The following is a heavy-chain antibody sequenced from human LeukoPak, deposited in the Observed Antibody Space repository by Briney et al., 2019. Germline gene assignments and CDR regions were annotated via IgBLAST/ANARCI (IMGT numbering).Heavy chain of an antibody. D-gene: IGHD1-14*01. CDR2: IWYDGTNK. V-gene: IGHV3-33*01. Sequence: PGRSLRLSCAASGFTFSSNDMHWVRQAPGKGLEWVAIIWYDGTNKHYADSVKGRFTISRDNSKNTVYLQMNSLRAEDTAVYYCASAVATGEAYWGQGTLVTVSS. CDR1: GFTFSSND. CDR3: ASAVATGEAY. J-gene: IGHJ4*02.